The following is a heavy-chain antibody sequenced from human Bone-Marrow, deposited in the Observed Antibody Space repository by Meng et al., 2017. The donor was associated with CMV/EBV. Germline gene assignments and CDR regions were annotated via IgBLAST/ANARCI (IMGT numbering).Heavy chain of an antibody. D-gene: IGHD2-2*01. CDR2: IYYSGST. CDR1: GGSISSSSYY. J-gene: IGHJ4*02. CDR3: ARQTSGYCSSTSCYFGGSGIDY. Sequence: SEPLSLTCTVSGGSISSSSYYWGWVRQPPGKGLEWIGSIYYSGSTYYNSSLKSRVTISVDTSKNQFSLNLSSVTAADTAVYYCARQTSGYCSSTSCYFGGSGIDYWGQGTLVTVSS. V-gene: IGHV4-39*01.